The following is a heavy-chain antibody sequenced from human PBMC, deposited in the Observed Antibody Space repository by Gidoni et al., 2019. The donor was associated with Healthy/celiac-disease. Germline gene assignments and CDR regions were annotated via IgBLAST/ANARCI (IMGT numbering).Heavy chain of an antibody. CDR2: ISYDGSNK. CDR3: ARDEGVWGSGSNPSDY. J-gene: IGHJ4*02. V-gene: IGHV3-30-3*01. CDR1: GFTFSSYA. D-gene: IGHD3-10*01. Sequence: QVQLVESGGGVVQPGRSLRLSCAASGFTFSSYAMHWVRQAPGKGLEWVAVISYDGSNKYYADSVKGRFTISRDNSKNTLYLQMNSLRAEDTAVYYCARDEGVWGSGSNPSDYWGQGTLVTVSS.